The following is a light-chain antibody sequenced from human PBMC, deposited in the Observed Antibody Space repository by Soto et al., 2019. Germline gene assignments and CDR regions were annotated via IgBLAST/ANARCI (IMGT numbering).Light chain of an antibody. CDR1: QSVSSSY. J-gene: IGKJ4*01. CDR2: DAS. CDR3: QQYGSSPFD. V-gene: IGKV3D-20*01. Sequence: IVWTQSPATRCLSPGERATLSCGASQSVSSSYLAWYQQKPGLAPRLLIYDASSRATGIPDRFSGSGSGTDFTLTISRLEPEDFAVYYCQQYGSSPFDLGGGPRVAIK.